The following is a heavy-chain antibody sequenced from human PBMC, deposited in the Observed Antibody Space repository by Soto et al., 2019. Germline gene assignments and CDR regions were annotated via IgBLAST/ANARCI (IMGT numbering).Heavy chain of an antibody. V-gene: IGHV3-23*01. CDR3: RPDSRGGEFDC. Sequence: GGSLRLSCAASGFTFRSYGMIWVRQAPGKGLEWVSSIDYSGVSPKYADSVRGRFTISRDNSKNTLYLQMNNVRADDTGKYYYRPDSRGGEFDCWGQGTLVTVSS. CDR1: GFTFRSYG. CDR2: IDYSGVSP. J-gene: IGHJ4*02. D-gene: IGHD6-19*01.